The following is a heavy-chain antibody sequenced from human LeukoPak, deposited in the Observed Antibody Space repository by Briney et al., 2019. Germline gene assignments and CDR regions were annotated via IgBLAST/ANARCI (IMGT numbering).Heavy chain of an antibody. J-gene: IGHJ4*02. CDR2: INHSGST. CDR3: ARLGIAVAGTGDY. CDR1: GGSFSGYY. V-gene: IGHV4-34*01. Sequence: SETLSLTCAVYGGSFSGYYWSWLRQPPGKGLEWIGEINHSGSTNYNPSLKSRVTISVDTSKNQFSLKLSSVTAADTAVYYCARLGIAVAGTGDYWGQGTLVTVSS. D-gene: IGHD6-19*01.